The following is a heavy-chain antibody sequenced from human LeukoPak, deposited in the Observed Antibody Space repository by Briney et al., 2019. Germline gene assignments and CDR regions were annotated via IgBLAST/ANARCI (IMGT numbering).Heavy chain of an antibody. CDR1: GYTFTGYY. J-gene: IGHJ5*02. CDR3: ARDRVLPENWFDP. Sequence: GASVKVSCKASGYTFTGYYMHWVRQAPGQGLEWMGWINPNSGGTNYAQKFQGRVTMTRDTSISTAYMELSRLRSDDTAVYYCARDRVLPENWFDPWGQGTLVTVSS. D-gene: IGHD1-14*01. CDR2: INPNSGGT. V-gene: IGHV1-2*02.